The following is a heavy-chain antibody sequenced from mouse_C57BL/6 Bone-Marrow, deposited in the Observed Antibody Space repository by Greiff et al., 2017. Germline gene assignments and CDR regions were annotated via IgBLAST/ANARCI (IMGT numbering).Heavy chain of an antibody. D-gene: IGHD1-1*01. CDR3: ARQRLRYHWYFDG. J-gene: IGHJ1*03. V-gene: IGHV5-6*01. CDR1: GFTFSSYD. CDR2: ISSGGSYT. Sequence: EVKVVESGGDLVKPGGSLKLSCAASGFTFSSYDLSWVRQTPDKRLEWVATISSGGSYTYYPDSVKGRFTISRDKAKNTLYLQMSSLKSEDTAMDYCARQRLRYHWYFDGWGTGTTVTVSS.